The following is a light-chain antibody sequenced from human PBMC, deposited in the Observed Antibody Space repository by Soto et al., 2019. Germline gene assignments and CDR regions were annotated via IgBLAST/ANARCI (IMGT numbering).Light chain of an antibody. V-gene: IGKV3-11*01. CDR3: QQRAKWPST. J-gene: IGKJ2*02. CDR1: KSVDRS. Sequence: EVVLTQSPDTLSLSPGETATLSCRASKSVDRSVAWYQQKLGQAPRLLIYDAYTLATGVAARFTGSGSATDFSLTITSLEPEDFAVYYCQQRAKWPSTFGPGTKVE. CDR2: DAY.